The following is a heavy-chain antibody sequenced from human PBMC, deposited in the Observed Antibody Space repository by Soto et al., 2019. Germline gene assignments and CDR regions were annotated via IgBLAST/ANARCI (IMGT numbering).Heavy chain of an antibody. CDR3: ARAPWDYYYYGMDV. D-gene: IGHD3-16*01. CDR2: IKQDGSEK. Sequence: ESGGGLVQPGGSLRLSCAASGFTFSTYWMSWVRQAPGKGLEWVANIKQDGSEKYYVDSVKGRLTISRDNAKNSLYLQMNSLRAEDTAVYYCARAPWDYYYYGMDVWGQGTTVTVSS. J-gene: IGHJ6*02. CDR1: GFTFSTYW. V-gene: IGHV3-7*03.